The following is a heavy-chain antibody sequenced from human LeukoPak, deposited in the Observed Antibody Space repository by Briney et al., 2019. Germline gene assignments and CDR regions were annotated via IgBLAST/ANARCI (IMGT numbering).Heavy chain of an antibody. Sequence: ASVKVSCKASGYTFTGYYMHWVRQAPGQGLEWMGWINPSTGGTDYAQKFQGRVTMTRDTSISTVYMELRSLRSDDTAVYYCARVTGYMIEDYFDYWGQGTLVTVSS. D-gene: IGHD3-22*01. CDR2: INPSTGGT. J-gene: IGHJ4*02. CDR1: GYTFTGYY. CDR3: ARVTGYMIEDYFDY. V-gene: IGHV1-2*02.